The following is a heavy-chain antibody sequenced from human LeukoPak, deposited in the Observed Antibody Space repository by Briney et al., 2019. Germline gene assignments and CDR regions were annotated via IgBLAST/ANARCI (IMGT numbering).Heavy chain of an antibody. J-gene: IGHJ5*02. V-gene: IGHV3-23*01. CDR1: GFTFTSYA. CDR3: AKGPVAAIYGNWFDP. CDR2: VSGNGGTT. Sequence: GGSLRLSCAASGFTFTSYAMSWVRQAPGKGLEWVSAVSGNGGTTYYADSVKGRFTISRDNSKNTLYLQMNSLRAEDTAVYYCAKGPVAAIYGNWFDPWGQGTLVTVSS. D-gene: IGHD2-2*02.